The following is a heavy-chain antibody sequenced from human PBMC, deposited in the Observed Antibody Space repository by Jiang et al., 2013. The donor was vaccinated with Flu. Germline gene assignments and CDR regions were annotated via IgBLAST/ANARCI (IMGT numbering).Heavy chain of an antibody. CDR2: TYYRSKWYN. J-gene: IGHJ3*02. CDR1: GDSVSNNNAA. V-gene: IGHV6-1*01. CDR3: ARGFLRSGFDI. Sequence: QTLSLTCAISGDSVSNNNAARNWIRHSPSRGLEWLGRTYYRSKWYNDYAVSVQGRITVNPDTTKNQFSLQFNSVAPEDTAIYYCARGFLRSGFDIWGQGTTVTVSS. D-gene: IGHD2-15*01.